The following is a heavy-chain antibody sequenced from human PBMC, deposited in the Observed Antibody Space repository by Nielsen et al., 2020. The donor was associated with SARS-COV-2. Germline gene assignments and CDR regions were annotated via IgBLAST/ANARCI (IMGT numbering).Heavy chain of an antibody. CDR1: GYTFTSSY. V-gene: IGHV1-46*01. D-gene: IGHD5-18*01. Sequence: ASVKVSCKAFGYTFTSSYLHWVRQAPGQGLEWMGVINPSGGSTSYAQKFQGRVTMTRDTSTSTVYMELSSLRSEDTAVYYCARGKLTATVFNYYYGMDVWGQGTTVTVSS. CDR3: ARGKLTATVFNYYYGMDV. J-gene: IGHJ6*02. CDR2: INPSGGST.